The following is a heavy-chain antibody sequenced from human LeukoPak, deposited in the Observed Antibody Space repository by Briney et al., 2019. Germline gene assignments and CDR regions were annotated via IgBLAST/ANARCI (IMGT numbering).Heavy chain of an antibody. V-gene: IGHV3-23*01. J-gene: IGHJ4*02. CDR3: AKKDGAALDY. Sequence: GGSLRHSCAVSGFPFSSSAMSWVRQAPGKGLKWVSSISDRGGSTFYADSVKGRFTISRDNSKNTLYLQMNSLTAEDTAVYYCAKKDGAALDYWGQGTLVTVSS. CDR2: ISDRGGST. CDR1: GFPFSSSA.